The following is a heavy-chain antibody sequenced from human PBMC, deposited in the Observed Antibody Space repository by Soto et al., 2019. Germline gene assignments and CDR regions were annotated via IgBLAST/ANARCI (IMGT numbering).Heavy chain of an antibody. J-gene: IGHJ6*03. CDR1: GFTFSSYG. V-gene: IGHV3-30*03. D-gene: IGHD3-3*02. CDR2: ISYDGSNK. Sequence: GGSLRLSCAASGFTFSSYGMHWVRQAPGKGLEWVAVISYDGSNKYYADSVKGRFTISRDNAKNSLYLQMNSLRAEDTAVYYCARVPFLEWLSTEINYYYYYMDVWGKGTTVTVSS. CDR3: ARVPFLEWLSTEINYYYYYMDV.